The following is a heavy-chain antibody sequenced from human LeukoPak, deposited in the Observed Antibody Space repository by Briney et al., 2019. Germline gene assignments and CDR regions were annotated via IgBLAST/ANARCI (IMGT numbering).Heavy chain of an antibody. Sequence: PSETLSLTCTVSGGSISSYYWSWIRQPPGKGLEWIGYIYYSGSANYNPSLKSRVTISVDTSKNQFSLKLSSVTAADTAVYYCARALLWFGEPSHIDYWGQGTLVTASS. V-gene: IGHV4-59*08. CDR3: ARALLWFGEPSHIDY. D-gene: IGHD3-10*01. CDR2: IYYSGSA. CDR1: GGSISSYY. J-gene: IGHJ4*02.